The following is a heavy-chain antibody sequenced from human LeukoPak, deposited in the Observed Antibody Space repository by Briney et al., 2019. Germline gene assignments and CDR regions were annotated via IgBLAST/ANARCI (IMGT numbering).Heavy chain of an antibody. CDR1: GGSFSGYY. D-gene: IGHD2-15*01. J-gene: IGHJ6*02. CDR2: INHSGST. CDR3: ARSPRRFCSGGSCSDGMDV. Sequence: SETLSLTCAVYGGSFSGYYWSWIRQPPGKGLEWIGEINHSGSTNYNPSLKSRVTISVDTSKNQFSLKLSSVTAADTAVYYCARSPRRFCSGGSCSDGMDVWGQGTTVTVSS. V-gene: IGHV4-34*01.